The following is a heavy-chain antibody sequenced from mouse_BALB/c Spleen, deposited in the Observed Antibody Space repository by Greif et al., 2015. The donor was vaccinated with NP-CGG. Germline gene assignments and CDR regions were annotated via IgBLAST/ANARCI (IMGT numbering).Heavy chain of an antibody. CDR3: AGQLGLTWFAY. CDR2: IYPGNVNT. Sequence: QVQLQQSGPELVKPGASVRISCKASGYTFTSYYIHWVKQRPGQGLEWIGWIYPGNVNTKYNEKFKGKATLTADKSSSTAYMQLSSLTSEDSAVYFCAGQLGLTWFAYWGQGTLVTVSA. V-gene: IGHV1S56*01. J-gene: IGHJ3*01. D-gene: IGHD3-2*01. CDR1: GYTFTSYY.